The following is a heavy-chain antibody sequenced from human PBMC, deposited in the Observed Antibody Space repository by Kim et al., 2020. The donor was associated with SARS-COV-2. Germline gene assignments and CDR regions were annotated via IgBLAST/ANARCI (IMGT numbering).Heavy chain of an antibody. D-gene: IGHD2-21*01. V-gene: IGHV1-3*02. J-gene: IGHJ6*02. CDR3: ARGIRNYGMDV. CDR2: T. Sequence: TNYSQDFQGRVTITRNTSASTAYMELSSLRSEDVAVYYCARGIRNYGMDVWGQGTTVTVSS.